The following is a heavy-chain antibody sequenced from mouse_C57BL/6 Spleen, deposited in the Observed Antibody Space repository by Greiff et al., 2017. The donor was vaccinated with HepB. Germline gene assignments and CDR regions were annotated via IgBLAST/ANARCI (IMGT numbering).Heavy chain of an antibody. V-gene: IGHV1-85*01. D-gene: IGHD2-1*01. Sequence: VQLQQSGPELVKPGASVKLSCKASGYTFTSYDINWVKQRPGQGLEWIGWIYPRDGSTKYNEKFKGKATWTVDTSSSTAYMELHSLTSEDSAVYVCARDGVYGSFADWGQGTLVTVSA. CDR2: IYPRDGST. CDR1: GYTFTSYD. J-gene: IGHJ3*01. CDR3: ARDGVYGSFAD.